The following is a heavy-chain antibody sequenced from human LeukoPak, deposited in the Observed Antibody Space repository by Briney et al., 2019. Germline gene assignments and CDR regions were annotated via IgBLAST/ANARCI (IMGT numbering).Heavy chain of an antibody. J-gene: IGHJ4*02. CDR2: IYHSGST. CDR1: GYSISSGYY. V-gene: IGHV4-38-2*02. CDR3: ARSSVSSSSQNDY. D-gene: IGHD6-6*01. Sequence: SETLSLTCTVSGYSISSGYYWGWIRQPPGKGLEWIGSIYHSGSTYYNPSLKSRVTISVDTSKNQFSLKLSSVTAADTAVYYCARSSVSSSSQNDYWGQGTLVTVSS.